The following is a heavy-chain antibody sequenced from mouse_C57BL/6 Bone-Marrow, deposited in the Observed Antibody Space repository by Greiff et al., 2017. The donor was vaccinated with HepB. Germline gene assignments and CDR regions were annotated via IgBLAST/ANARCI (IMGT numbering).Heavy chain of an antibody. J-gene: IGHJ2*01. V-gene: IGHV5-6*01. CDR1: GFTFSSYG. CDR2: ISSGGSYT. CDR3: ARRGYYYDSSYCFDY. Sequence: EVQVVESGGDLVKPGGSLKLSCAASGFTFSSYGMSWVRQTPDKRLEWVATISSGGSYTYYPDSVKGRFTISRYNAKNTLYLQMSRLKSEDAAMYYYARRGYYYDSSYCFDYWGQGTTLTVSS. D-gene: IGHD1-1*01.